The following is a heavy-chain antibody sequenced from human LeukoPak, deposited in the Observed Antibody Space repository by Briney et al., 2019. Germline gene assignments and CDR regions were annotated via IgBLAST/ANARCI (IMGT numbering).Heavy chain of an antibody. V-gene: IGHV3-30*04. J-gene: IGHJ4*02. CDR2: ISYDGSSK. CDR1: GFTFNNYA. CDR3: ARSTHRSDLFDY. Sequence: QPGGSLRLSCAASGFTFNNYAMHWVRQAPGKGLEWVALISYDGSSKYYADSVKGRFTISRDNSKNTLYLQMHSLRGEDAAVYYCARSTHRSDLFDYGGQGTLVTVSS. D-gene: IGHD3-3*01.